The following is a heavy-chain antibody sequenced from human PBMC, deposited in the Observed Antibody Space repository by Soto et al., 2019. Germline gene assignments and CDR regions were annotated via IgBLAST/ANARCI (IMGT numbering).Heavy chain of an antibody. V-gene: IGHV4-59*01. CDR1: GGSISSYY. J-gene: IGHJ6*02. CDR3: ARDLWGYCGTDCYPLDV. D-gene: IGHD2-21*02. CDR2: IYYSGST. Sequence: SETLSLTCTVSGGSISSYYWSWIRRPPGKGLEWIGYIYYSGSTNYNPSLKSRVTISVDTSKNQFSLKLNSVTAADTAVYYCARDLWGYCGTDCYPLDVWGQGTTVTVSS.